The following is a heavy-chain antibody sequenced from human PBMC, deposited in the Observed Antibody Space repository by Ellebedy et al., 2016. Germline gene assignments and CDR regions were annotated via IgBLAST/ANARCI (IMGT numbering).Heavy chain of an antibody. CDR3: SRGLDS. CDR2: ISDGSDT. J-gene: IGHJ4*02. CDR1: GFTVSSYW. V-gene: IGHV3-74*01. Sequence: HTGGSLRLSCAASGFTVSSYWMHWVRQAPGKGLVWVSRISDGSDTTYADSVKGRFTISRDNAKNTLYLQMNSLRAEETAVYFCSRGLDSWGQGTLVTVSS.